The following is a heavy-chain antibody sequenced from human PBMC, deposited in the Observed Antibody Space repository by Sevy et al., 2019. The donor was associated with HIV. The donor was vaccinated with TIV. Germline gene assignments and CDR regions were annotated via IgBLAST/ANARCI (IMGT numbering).Heavy chain of an antibody. D-gene: IGHD3-10*01. Sequence: LSLTCAASGFTLRAYWMSWVRQAPGKGLECVANIKQDGSAKSYVDSVKGRFTISRDNAKNSLYLQMNSLRAEDTAVYYCGSGLMRYFDLWGRGTLVTVSS. J-gene: IGHJ2*01. CDR3: GSGLMRYFDL. V-gene: IGHV3-7*01. CDR2: IKQDGSAK. CDR1: GFTLRAYW.